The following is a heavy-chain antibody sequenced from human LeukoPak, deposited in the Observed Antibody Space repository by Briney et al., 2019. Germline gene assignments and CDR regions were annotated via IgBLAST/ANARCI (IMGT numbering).Heavy chain of an antibody. V-gene: IGHV4-39*02. Sequence: PSETLSLTCTVSGGSISSSIYYWGWIRQPPGKGLEWIGSIYYSGRTYYNPSLKSRVTISVETSKNHSSLKLSSVTAADTAVYYCARPDSGKSSLDYWGQGTLVTVYS. CDR1: GGSISSSIYY. CDR2: IYYSGRT. CDR3: ARPDSGKSSLDY. J-gene: IGHJ4*02. D-gene: IGHD3-10*01.